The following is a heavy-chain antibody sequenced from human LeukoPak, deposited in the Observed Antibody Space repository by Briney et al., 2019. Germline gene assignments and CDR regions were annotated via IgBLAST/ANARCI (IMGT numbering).Heavy chain of an antibody. Sequence: SETLSLTCTVSGGSISSGDYYWSWIRQPPGKGLEWIGYIYYSGSTYYNPSLKSRVTMSVDTSKNQFSLKLSSVTAADTAVYYCARSAVRGVIAFYAFDIWGQGTMVTVSS. V-gene: IGHV4-30-4*08. CDR1: GGSISSGDYY. J-gene: IGHJ3*02. D-gene: IGHD3-10*01. CDR2: IYYSGST. CDR3: ARSAVRGVIAFYAFDI.